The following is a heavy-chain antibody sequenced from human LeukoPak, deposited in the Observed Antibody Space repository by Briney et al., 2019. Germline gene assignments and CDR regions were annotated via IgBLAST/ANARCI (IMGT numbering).Heavy chain of an antibody. J-gene: IGHJ6*03. CDR1: GFTFSSYS. V-gene: IGHV3-21*01. Sequence: GGSLRLTCAASGFTFSSYSMNWVRQAPGKGLEWVSSISSSSSYIYYADSVKGRFTISRDNAKNSLYLQMNSLRAEDTAVYYCARYSGYDYGTYYMDVWGKGTTVTVSS. CDR2: ISSSSSYI. D-gene: IGHD5-12*01. CDR3: ARYSGYDYGTYYMDV.